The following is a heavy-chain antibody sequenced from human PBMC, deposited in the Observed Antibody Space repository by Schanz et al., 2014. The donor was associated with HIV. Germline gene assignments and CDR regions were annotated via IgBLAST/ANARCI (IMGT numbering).Heavy chain of an antibody. J-gene: IGHJ4*02. D-gene: IGHD3-10*01. CDR1: GFTFKEYA. V-gene: IGHV3-7*01. Sequence: EVQLLESGGGLVQPGGSLRLSCAASGFTFKEYAMSWVRQAPGKGLEWVANIKQDGSEKHYVASVKGRFTISRDNAKNSLYLQMSSLRADDTAVYYCARDSGPGIYWGQGTLVTVSS. CDR3: ARDSGPGIY. CDR2: IKQDGSEK.